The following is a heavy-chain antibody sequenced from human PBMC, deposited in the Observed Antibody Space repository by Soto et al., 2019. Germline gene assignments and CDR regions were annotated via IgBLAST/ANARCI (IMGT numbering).Heavy chain of an antibody. CDR2: VNPILAMS. V-gene: IGHV1-69*02. J-gene: IGHJ4*02. Sequence: QVQLVQSGAEVKKPGSSVKVSCKASGDTFSFYTLNWVRQAPGQGFEWVGRVNPILAMSSSAHKFQGRVSXXXDEXTGTAYMELRSLRSDDTAVYYCATSYGSGSSPFDYWGQGTLVTVSS. CDR3: ATSYGSGSSPFDY. CDR1: GDTFSFYT. D-gene: IGHD3-10*01.